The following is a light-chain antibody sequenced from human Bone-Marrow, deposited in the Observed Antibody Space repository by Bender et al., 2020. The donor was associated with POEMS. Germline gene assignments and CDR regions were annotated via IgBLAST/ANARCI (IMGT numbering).Light chain of an antibody. V-gene: IGLV2-8*01. CDR2: EVT. CDR3: AAWDDNLSGVV. CDR1: SSDIGGYNY. Sequence: QSALTQLPSASGSPGQSVTISCTGTSSDIGGYNYVSWYQQYPGNVPKLMIYEVTKRPSGVPDRFSGSKSGNTASLTVSGLQLEDEADYYCAAWDDNLSGVVFGGGTKVTVL. J-gene: IGLJ2*01.